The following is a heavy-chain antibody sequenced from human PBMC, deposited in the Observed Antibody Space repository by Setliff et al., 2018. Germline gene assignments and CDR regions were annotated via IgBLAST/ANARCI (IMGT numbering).Heavy chain of an antibody. CDR3: ARAAKYDSSSYYGLWLDP. CDR1: GGSITSGSNY. CDR2: IDPSGNT. J-gene: IGHJ5*02. V-gene: IGHV4-61*10. D-gene: IGHD3-22*01. Sequence: NPSETLSLTCTVSGGSITSGSNYWSWIRQPAGRGLEWMGHIDPSGNTNYHPSLRSRVTISRDTSKNQFSLKLSPVTAADTAVYYCARAAKYDSSSYYGLWLDPWGQGTLVTVSS.